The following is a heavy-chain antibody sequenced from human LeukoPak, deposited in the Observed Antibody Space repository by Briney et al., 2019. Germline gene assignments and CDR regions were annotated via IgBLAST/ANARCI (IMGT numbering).Heavy chain of an antibody. V-gene: IGHV3-30*04. CDR2: ISYDGSNK. J-gene: IGHJ4*02. Sequence: GGSLRLSCAASGFTFSSYAMHWVRQAPGKGLEWVAVISYDGSNKYYADSVKGRFTISRDNFKNTLDLQMNSLRAEDTALYYCAREYIQYSYGYGGAVYRGQGTLVTVSS. CDR3: AREYIQYSYGYGGAVY. CDR1: GFTFSSYA. D-gene: IGHD5-18*01.